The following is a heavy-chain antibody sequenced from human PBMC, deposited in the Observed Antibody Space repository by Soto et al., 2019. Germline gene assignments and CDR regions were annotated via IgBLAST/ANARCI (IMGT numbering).Heavy chain of an antibody. V-gene: IGHV3-23*01. J-gene: IGHJ4*02. CDR3: AKDAYYYGSGSYPYYFDY. Sequence: GGSLRLSCAASGFTFSSYAMSWVRQAPGKGLEWVSAISGSGGSTYYADSVKGRFTISRDNSKNTLYLQMNSLRAEDTAVYYCAKDAYYYGSGSYPYYFDYWGQGTLVTVSS. D-gene: IGHD3-10*01. CDR1: GFTFSSYA. CDR2: ISGSGGST.